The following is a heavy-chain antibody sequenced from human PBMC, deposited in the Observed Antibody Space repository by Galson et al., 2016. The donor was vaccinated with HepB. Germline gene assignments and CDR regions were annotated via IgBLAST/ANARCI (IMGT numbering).Heavy chain of an antibody. CDR3: ARDRIIMLRGVTNWLDP. V-gene: IGHV3-21*01. D-gene: IGHD3-10*01. CDR1: GFSFSNYN. CDR2: ISGTSTHI. Sequence: SLRLSCAASGFSFSNYNMNWVRQAPGKGPEWVSSISGTSTHIYYADSVKGRFAISRDNAKNSLYLQMNSLGAEDTDMYYCARDRIIMLRGVTNWLDPWGQGTLATVSS. J-gene: IGHJ5*02.